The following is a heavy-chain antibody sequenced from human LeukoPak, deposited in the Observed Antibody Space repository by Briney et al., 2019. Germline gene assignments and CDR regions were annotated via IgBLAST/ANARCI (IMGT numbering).Heavy chain of an antibody. CDR1: GFTLSGYD. D-gene: IGHD3-10*01. V-gene: IGHV3-48*03. CDR3: AKAPRHRGISMVRGVREDHYMDV. CDR2: MSASGSVK. J-gene: IGHJ6*03. Sequence: GGSLRLSCAAYGFTLSGYDMNWIRQAPGKGLEWVSYMSASGSVKYYADSVKGRFTISRDNSKNTLYLQMNSLRAEDTAVYYCAKAPRHRGISMVRGVREDHYMDVWGKGTTVTISS.